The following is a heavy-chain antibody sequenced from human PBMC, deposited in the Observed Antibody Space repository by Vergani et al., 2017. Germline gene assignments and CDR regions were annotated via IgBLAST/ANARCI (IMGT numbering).Heavy chain of an antibody. V-gene: IGHV1-69*04. D-gene: IGHD3-10*01. CDR3: AGAPFTMVRGPSDWFDP. Sequence: QVQLVQSGAEVKKPGSSVKVSCKASGGTFSSYAISWVRQAPGQGLEWMGRIIPILGIANYAQKFQGRVTITAAKSTSTAYMELSSLRSEDTAVYYCAGAPFTMVRGPSDWFDPWGQGTLVTVSA. CDR2: IIPILGIA. CDR1: GGTFSSYA. J-gene: IGHJ5*02.